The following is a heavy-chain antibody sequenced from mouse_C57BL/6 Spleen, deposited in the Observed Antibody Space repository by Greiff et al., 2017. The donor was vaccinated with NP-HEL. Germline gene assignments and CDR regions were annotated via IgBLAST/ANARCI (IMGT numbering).Heavy chain of an antibody. J-gene: IGHJ4*01. D-gene: IGHD1-1*01. Sequence: EVQGVESGEGLVKPGGSLKLSCAASGFTFSSYAMSWVRQTPEKRLEWVAYISSGGDYIYYADTVKGRFTISRDNARNTLYLQMSSLKSEDTAMYYCTREAYYYGSSYYAMDYWGQGTSVTVSS. CDR2: ISSGGDYI. CDR3: TREAYYYGSSYYAMDY. CDR1: GFTFSSYA. V-gene: IGHV5-9-1*02.